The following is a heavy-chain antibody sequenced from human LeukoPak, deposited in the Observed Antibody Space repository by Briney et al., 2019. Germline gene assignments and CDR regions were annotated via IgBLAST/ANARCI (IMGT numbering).Heavy chain of an antibody. CDR2: IKPNSGTT. D-gene: IGHD6-13*01. V-gene: IGHV1-8*01. CDR3: ARGGYSSSWYYYYYYYMDV. CDR1: AYTFTSYD. J-gene: IGHJ6*03. Sequence: VPSVKVSCQASAYTFTSYDINWVRQATGQGLEWMGWIKPNSGTTGYSQKFQGRVTMPRNTSIRTAYMELSSLRSEDTAVYYCARGGYSSSWYYYYYYYMDVWGKGTTVTVSS.